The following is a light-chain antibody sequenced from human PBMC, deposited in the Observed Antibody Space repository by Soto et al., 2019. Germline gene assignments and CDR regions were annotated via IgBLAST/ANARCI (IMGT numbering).Light chain of an antibody. CDR2: SAS. CDR3: QKFNNYPLT. CDR1: QSVSSN. V-gene: IGKV3-15*01. Sequence: EIVMTQSPATLSVSPGERATLSCRASQSVSSNLAWYQHKPGKAPRLLIDSASTLQSGVPSRFSGSRSGTEFTLTISSLRPEDIATYYCQKFNNYPLTFGPGTKVDIK. J-gene: IGKJ3*01.